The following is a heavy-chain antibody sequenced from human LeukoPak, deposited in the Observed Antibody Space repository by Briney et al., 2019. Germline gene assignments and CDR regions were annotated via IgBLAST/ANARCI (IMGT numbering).Heavy chain of an antibody. J-gene: IGHJ6*02. Sequence: ASVKVSCKASGYTFTGYYMHWVRQAPGQGLEWMGWINPNSGGTNYAQKFQGWVTMTRDTSISTAYMELSRLRSDDTAVYYCVVPAADYYYGMDVWAKGPRSPSP. CDR2: INPNSGGT. D-gene: IGHD2-2*01. V-gene: IGHV1-2*04. CDR1: GYTFTGYY. CDR3: VVPAADYYYGMDV.